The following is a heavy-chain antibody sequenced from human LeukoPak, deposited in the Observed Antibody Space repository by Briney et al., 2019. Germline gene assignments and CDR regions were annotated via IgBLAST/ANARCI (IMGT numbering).Heavy chain of an antibody. V-gene: IGHV4-59*08. J-gene: IGHJ4*02. D-gene: IGHD6-6*01. CDR1: GGSISTYY. CDR3: AGQCMGKISSSSFDY. Sequence: SGTLSLTCTVSGGSISTYYLSWVRQPPGKGLEWVGVIYYTGSTHYNASLKSRVTISLDTSKSHFSLKLTSVTAADTAVYYCAGQCMGKISSSSFDYWGQGTLVTVSS. CDR2: IYYTGST.